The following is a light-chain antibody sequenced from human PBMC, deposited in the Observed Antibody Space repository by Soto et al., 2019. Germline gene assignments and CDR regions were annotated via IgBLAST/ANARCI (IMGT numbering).Light chain of an antibody. V-gene: IGKV3-20*01. J-gene: IGKJ3*01. CDR2: GAS. CDR3: QKYNSALSFT. Sequence: EIVLTQSPGTLSLSPGERATLSCRASQSVPSDWLAWYRHKPGQAPRLLIYGASSRATGVPDRVSGSGSGTDFTLTISSLQPEDVATYYCQKYNSALSFTFGPGTKVDIK. CDR1: QSVPSDW.